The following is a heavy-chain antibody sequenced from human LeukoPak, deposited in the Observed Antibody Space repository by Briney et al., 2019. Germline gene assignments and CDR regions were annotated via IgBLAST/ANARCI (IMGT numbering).Heavy chain of an antibody. J-gene: IGHJ2*01. V-gene: IGHV4-39*07. D-gene: IGHD1-26*01. CDR1: GGSISSSSYY. Sequence: PSETLSLTCTVSGGSISSSSYYWGWIRQPPGKGLEWIGSIYYSGSTYYNPSLKSRVTISVDTSKNQFSLKLSSVTAADTAVYYCARREVDLGWYFDLWGRGTLVTVSS. CDR3: ARREVDLGWYFDL. CDR2: IYYSGST.